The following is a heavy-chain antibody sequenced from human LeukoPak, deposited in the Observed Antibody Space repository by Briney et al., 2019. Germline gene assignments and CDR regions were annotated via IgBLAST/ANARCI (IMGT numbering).Heavy chain of an antibody. V-gene: IGHV3-23*01. J-gene: IGHJ4*02. D-gene: IGHD4-17*01. CDR1: GFTFSSYA. Sequence: GGSLRLSCAASGFTFSSYAMSWVRQAPGKGLEWVSAISGSGGSTYYADSVKGRLTISRDNSKNTLYLQMNSLRAEDTAVYYCAKKALGVYYGDYPYFDYWGQGTLVTVSS. CDR2: ISGSGGST. CDR3: AKKALGVYYGDYPYFDY.